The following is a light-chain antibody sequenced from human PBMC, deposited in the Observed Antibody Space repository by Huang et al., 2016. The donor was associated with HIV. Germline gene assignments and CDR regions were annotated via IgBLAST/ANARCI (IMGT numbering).Light chain of an antibody. J-gene: IGKJ1*01. CDR3: QQYSNWPPWT. CDR2: GSS. V-gene: IGKV3-15*01. Sequence: EIVMTQSPATLSVSPGERVTLSCRSSQRVSNNLAWYQQKPGQAPRLRFYGSSTRATAIPARFSGSGSGTEFTLTISSLRSEDFAVYYCQQYSNWPPWTFGQGTKVESK. CDR1: QRVSNN.